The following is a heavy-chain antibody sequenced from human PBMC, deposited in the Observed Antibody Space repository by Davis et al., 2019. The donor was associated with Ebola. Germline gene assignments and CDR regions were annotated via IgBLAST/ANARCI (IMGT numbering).Heavy chain of an antibody. Sequence: PSETLSLTCAVYGGSFSGYYWSWIRQPPGKGLEWIGYIYYSGSTYYNPSLKSRVTISVDTSKNQFSLKLSSVTAADTAEYYCARSYCSGGSCPNWFDPWGQGTLVTVSS. CDR1: GGSFSGYY. CDR3: ARSYCSGGSCPNWFDP. V-gene: IGHV4-34*01. D-gene: IGHD2-15*01. CDR2: IYYSGST. J-gene: IGHJ5*02.